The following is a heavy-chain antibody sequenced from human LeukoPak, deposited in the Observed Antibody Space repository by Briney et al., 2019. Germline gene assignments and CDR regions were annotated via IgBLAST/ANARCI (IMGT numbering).Heavy chain of an antibody. Sequence: GGSLRLSCAASGFTFSSYEMNWVRQAPGKGLEWVSYISSSGSTIYYADSVKGRFTISRDNAKNSLYLQMNSLRAEDTAVYYCERDLAVAGKGPGDYWGQGTLVTVSS. CDR3: ERDLAVAGKGPGDY. V-gene: IGHV3-48*03. D-gene: IGHD6-19*01. J-gene: IGHJ4*02. CDR2: ISSSGSTI. CDR1: GFTFSSYE.